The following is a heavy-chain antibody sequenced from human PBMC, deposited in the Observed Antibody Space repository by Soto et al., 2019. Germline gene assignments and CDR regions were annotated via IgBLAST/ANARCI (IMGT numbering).Heavy chain of an antibody. D-gene: IGHD3-22*01. Sequence: AETLSLTCTVSGGSINSYFCSLIRQAPGKGLEWIGHIYYSGSTSYSPSLKSRVSISVDTSKNQFSLEVHSVTAADTAVYYCAKDRPYYYDSSGYGYWGQGTLVTVSS. V-gene: IGHV4-59*01. J-gene: IGHJ4*02. CDR1: GGSINSYF. CDR3: AKDRPYYYDSSGYGY. CDR2: IYYSGST.